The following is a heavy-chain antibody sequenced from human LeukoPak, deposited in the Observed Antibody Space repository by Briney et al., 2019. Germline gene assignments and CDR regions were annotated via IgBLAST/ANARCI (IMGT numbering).Heavy chain of an antibody. V-gene: IGHV3-11*03. CDR2: ISSSSSNA. CDR3: ARRSVAGTWDFDY. Sequence: GGSLRLSCAASGFTFSDFYMSWVRQAPGKGLEWLSYISSSSSNANYADSVKGRFTISRDNAKNSLYLQLNSLRAKDTAVYYCARRSVAGTWDFDYWGQGTLVTVSS. D-gene: IGHD6-19*01. CDR1: GFTFSDFY. J-gene: IGHJ4*02.